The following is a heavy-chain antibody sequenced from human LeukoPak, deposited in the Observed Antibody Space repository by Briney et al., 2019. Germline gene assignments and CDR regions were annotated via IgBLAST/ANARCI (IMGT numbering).Heavy chain of an antibody. D-gene: IGHD3-22*01. V-gene: IGHV3-11*04. CDR1: GFTFSDYY. CDR3: ARGTKLGYYDSSGSLGY. Sequence: PGGSLRLSCVASGFTFSDYYMSWIRQAPGQGLEWVSYISSSGSTIYYADSVKGRFTISRDNAKNSLYLQMNSLRAEDTAVYYCARGTKLGYYDSSGSLGYWGQGTLVTVSS. CDR2: ISSSGSTI. J-gene: IGHJ4*02.